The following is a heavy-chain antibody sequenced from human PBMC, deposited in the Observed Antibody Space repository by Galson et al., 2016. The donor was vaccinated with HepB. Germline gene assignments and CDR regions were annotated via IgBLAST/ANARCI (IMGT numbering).Heavy chain of an antibody. Sequence: SVKVSCKASGYTFTGYYLHWVRQAPGHGLAWMGWINPKSGDTSYAQNFQGRASMTRDTSISTAYMELSRLKSDDTAVYFCARGGPTVLNCFDPWGLGTLVTVSS. CDR2: INPKSGDT. CDR1: GYTFTGYY. D-gene: IGHD2-8*01. V-gene: IGHV1-2*02. CDR3: ARGGPTVLNCFDP. J-gene: IGHJ5*02.